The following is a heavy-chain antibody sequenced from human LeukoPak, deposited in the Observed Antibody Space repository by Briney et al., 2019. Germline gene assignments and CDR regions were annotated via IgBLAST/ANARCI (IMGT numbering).Heavy chain of an antibody. J-gene: IGHJ3*02. CDR1: GFTFSSYA. CDR2: ISSSGGTI. Sequence: GGSLRLSCAASGFTFSSYAMNWVRQAPGKGLEWVSYISSSGGTIHYSDSVKGRFTISRDNAKNSLYLQMNSLRAEDTAVYYCARGGTVTARFDIWGQGTMVTVSS. CDR3: ARGGTVTARFDI. D-gene: IGHD4-17*01. V-gene: IGHV3-48*04.